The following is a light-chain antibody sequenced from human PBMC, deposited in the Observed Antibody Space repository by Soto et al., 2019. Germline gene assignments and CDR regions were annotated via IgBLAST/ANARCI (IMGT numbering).Light chain of an antibody. CDR1: QTITSAY. CDR3: QQYDTSPLT. Sequence: EIVLTQSPATLSLSPGERATLSCGASQTITSAYLAWYQLKPGLAPRLLFYDASNRATGVPDRFSGSGSGTDFTLTIRRLEPEDFAVYYWQQYDTSPLTFGGGTKVEIK. CDR2: DAS. J-gene: IGKJ4*01. V-gene: IGKV3D-20*01.